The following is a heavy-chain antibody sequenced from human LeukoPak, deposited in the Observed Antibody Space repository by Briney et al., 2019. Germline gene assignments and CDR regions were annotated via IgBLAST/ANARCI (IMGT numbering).Heavy chain of an antibody. CDR2: ISGSGGST. CDR3: AKATPVVIASPYYMDV. D-gene: IGHD2-21*01. V-gene: IGHV3-23*01. J-gene: IGHJ6*03. CDR1: GFTFSSYA. Sequence: GGSLRLSCAASGFTFSSYAMSWVRQAPGKGLEWVSAISGSGGSTYYADSVKGRFTISRDNSKNTLYLQMNSLRAEDTAVYYCAKATPVVIASPYYMDVWGKGTTVTVSS.